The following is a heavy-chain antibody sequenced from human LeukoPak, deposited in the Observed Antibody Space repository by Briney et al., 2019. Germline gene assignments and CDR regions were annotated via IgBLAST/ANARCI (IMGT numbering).Heavy chain of an antibody. D-gene: IGHD2-8*01. V-gene: IGHV3-23*01. CDR3: AKVFFMDY. Sequence: PGGSLTLPCAASGFTFSRYGMSWVRQAPGKGLEWVSAISTSGGSTNYADSVKGRFAISRDNSKNTLYLQMNSLRAEDTAVYYCAKVFFMDYWGQGTLVSVSS. CDR2: ISTSGGST. CDR1: GFTFSRYG. J-gene: IGHJ4*02.